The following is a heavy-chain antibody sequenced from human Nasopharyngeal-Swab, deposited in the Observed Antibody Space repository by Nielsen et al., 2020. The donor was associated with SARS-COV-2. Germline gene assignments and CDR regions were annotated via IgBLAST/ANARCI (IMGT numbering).Heavy chain of an antibody. J-gene: IGHJ6*03. CDR1: GFTFGDYA. CDR3: TRDFPFSVDTATRGYMDV. CDR2: IRNKDYGGTT. V-gene: IGHV3-49*03. Sequence: GESLKISCTASGFTFGDYAVNWFRQAQGKGLEWVTYIRNKDYGGTTEYAASVRGRFTISRDDSKNIAYLQMNSLTTEDTAVYYCTRDFPFSVDTATRGYMDVWGKGTTVTVSS. D-gene: IGHD5-18*01.